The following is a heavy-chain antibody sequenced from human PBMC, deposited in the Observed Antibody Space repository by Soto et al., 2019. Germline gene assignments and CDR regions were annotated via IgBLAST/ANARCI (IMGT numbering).Heavy chain of an antibody. V-gene: IGHV1-3*01. CDR1: GYTFTSYA. D-gene: IGHD3-22*01. CDR3: ARDKGILGSSGYDAFDI. Sequence: ASVKVSCKASGYTFTSYAMHRVRQAPGQRLEWMGWINAGNGNTKYSQKFQGRVTITRDTSASTAYMELSSLRSEDTAVYYCARDKGILGSSGYDAFDIWGQGTMVTVSS. CDR2: INAGNGNT. J-gene: IGHJ3*02.